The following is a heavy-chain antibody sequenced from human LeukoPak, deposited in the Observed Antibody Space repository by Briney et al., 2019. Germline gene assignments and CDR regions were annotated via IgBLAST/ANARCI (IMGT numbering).Heavy chain of an antibody. V-gene: IGHV1-24*01. CDR1: GYTLTELS. Sequence: ASVKVSCKVSGYTLTELSMHRVRQAPAKGLEWRGGFDPEDGETIYAQKFQGRVTMNEDTSTDTAYMELSSLRPEDTAVYYCATVRVAVAPFYFDYWGQGTLVTVSS. CDR3: ATVRVAVAPFYFDY. CDR2: FDPEDGET. J-gene: IGHJ4*02. D-gene: IGHD6-19*01.